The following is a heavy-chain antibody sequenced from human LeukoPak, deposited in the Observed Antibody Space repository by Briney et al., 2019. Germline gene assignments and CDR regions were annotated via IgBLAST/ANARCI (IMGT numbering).Heavy chain of an antibody. V-gene: IGHV3-23*01. Sequence: GGSLRLSCAASGFTFSSYAMSWVRQAPGKGLEWVSAISGSGGSTYYADSVKGRFTISRDNSKNTLCLQMNSLRAEDTAVYYCAKDLLYNWNYGGYFDYWGQGTLVTVSS. CDR3: AKDLLYNWNYGGYFDY. CDR1: GFTFSSYA. D-gene: IGHD1-7*01. J-gene: IGHJ4*02. CDR2: ISGSGGST.